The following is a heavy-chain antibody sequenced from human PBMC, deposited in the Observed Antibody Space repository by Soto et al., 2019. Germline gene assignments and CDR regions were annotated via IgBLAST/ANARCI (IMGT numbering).Heavy chain of an antibody. D-gene: IGHD6-13*01. V-gene: IGHV4-34*01. Sequence: QVQLQQWGAGLLKPSETLSLTCAVYGGSFSGYYWSWIRQPPGKGLEWIGEINHSGSTNYNPSLKSRVTIAVDTSKNQFSLKLSSVTAADTAVYYCARGGPKAAAGTSDYWVQGTLVTVA. J-gene: IGHJ4*02. CDR1: GGSFSGYY. CDR2: INHSGST. CDR3: ARGGPKAAAGTSDY.